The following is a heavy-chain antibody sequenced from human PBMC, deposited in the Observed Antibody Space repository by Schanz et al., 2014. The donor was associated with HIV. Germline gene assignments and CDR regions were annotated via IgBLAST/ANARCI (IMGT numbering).Heavy chain of an antibody. CDR3: ARDGAQRYFDF. CDR1: GGSFSNYA. J-gene: IGHJ4*02. CDR2: IVPVLAVA. D-gene: IGHD3-9*01. V-gene: IGHV1-69*01. Sequence: QVQLVQSGAEVKKPGSSVKVSCKASGGSFSNYAISWVRQAPGQGLEWMGGIVPVLAVANYAQKFQGRVTITADESTSTAYMELSSLTSEDTAIYYCARDGAQRYFDFWGQGTLVSVSS.